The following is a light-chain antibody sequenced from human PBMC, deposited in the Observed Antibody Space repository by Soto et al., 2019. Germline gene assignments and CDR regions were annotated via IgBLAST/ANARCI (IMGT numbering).Light chain of an antibody. V-gene: IGKV1-5*01. CDR1: QTISRW. J-gene: IGKJ5*01. Sequence: DIQMTQSPSTLSASVGDRVTITCRASQTISRWLAWYQQKPGKAPKILIADASILENGVPSRFSGTDSGTEFTLTISNLQPDDFATYFCQQYNSFSLITFGQGTRLEVK. CDR2: DAS. CDR3: QQYNSFSLIT.